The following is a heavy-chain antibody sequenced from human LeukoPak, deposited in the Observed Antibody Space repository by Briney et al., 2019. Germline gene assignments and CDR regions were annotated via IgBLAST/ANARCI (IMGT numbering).Heavy chain of an antibody. CDR3: AKLDTIFGGLSLDVWSDAFDI. Sequence: GGSLRLSCAASGFTFSSYAMSLVRQAPGKGLEWVSAISGSGGSTYYADSVKGRFTISRDNSKNTLYLQMNTLRAEDTAVYYCAKLDTIFGGLSLDVWSDAFDIWGQGTMVTVSS. J-gene: IGHJ3*02. V-gene: IGHV3-23*01. CDR2: ISGSGGST. CDR1: GFTFSSYA. D-gene: IGHD3-3*01.